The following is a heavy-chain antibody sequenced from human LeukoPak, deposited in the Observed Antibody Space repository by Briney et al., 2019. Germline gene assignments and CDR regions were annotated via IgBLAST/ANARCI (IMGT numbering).Heavy chain of an antibody. CDR1: GFTFSTFG. V-gene: IGHV3-23*01. D-gene: IGHD5-12*01. J-gene: IGHJ4*02. CDR3: ASSWIGNGY. CDR2: ISGSGGAT. Sequence: GGSLRLSCAASGFTFSTFGMSWVRQAPGKGLEWVSAISGSGGATFYADSVKGRFTISRDNAKNSLYLQMNGLRAEDTALYYCASSWIGNGYWGQGTLVTVSS.